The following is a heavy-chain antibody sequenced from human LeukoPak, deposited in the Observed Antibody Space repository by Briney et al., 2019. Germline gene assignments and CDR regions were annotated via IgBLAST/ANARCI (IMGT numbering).Heavy chain of an antibody. J-gene: IGHJ4*02. Sequence: PSETLSLTCTVSGDSISRYYWSWIRQPPGKGLDCIGYIYYTGNTNYKPSLKSRVTISADTSKNQFSLKLSSVTAADTAVYYCATQRSGWHYFDYWGQGTLVTVSS. D-gene: IGHD6-19*01. CDR2: IYYTGNT. V-gene: IGHV4-59*08. CDR1: GDSISRYY. CDR3: ATQRSGWHYFDY.